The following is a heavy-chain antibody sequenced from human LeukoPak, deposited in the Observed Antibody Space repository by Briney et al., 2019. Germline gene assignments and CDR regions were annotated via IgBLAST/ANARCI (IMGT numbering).Heavy chain of an antibody. Sequence: PGGSLRLSCAASGFTFSDYYMSWIRQAPGKGLEWVSYISSSGSTIYYADSVKGRFTISRDNAKNSLYLQMNSLRAEDTAVYYCARMERVEQQLATHPYYFDYWGQGTLVTVSS. CDR2: ISSSGSTI. CDR1: GFTFSDYY. J-gene: IGHJ4*02. V-gene: IGHV3-11*04. D-gene: IGHD6-13*01. CDR3: ARMERVEQQLATHPYYFDY.